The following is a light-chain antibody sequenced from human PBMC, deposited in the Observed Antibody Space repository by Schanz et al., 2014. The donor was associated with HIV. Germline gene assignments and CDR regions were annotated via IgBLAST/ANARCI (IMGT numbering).Light chain of an antibody. Sequence: QSVLAQPPSVSGAPGQRVTISCTGSSSNIGADYDVHWYQLLPGTAPKLLIFDNTHRPSGVPARFSGSKSGSSASLAISGLQAEDEADYFCPSFDSSLNGVVFGGGTKLTVL. CDR3: PSFDSSLNGVV. V-gene: IGLV1-40*01. J-gene: IGLJ3*02. CDR2: DNT. CDR1: SSNIGADYD.